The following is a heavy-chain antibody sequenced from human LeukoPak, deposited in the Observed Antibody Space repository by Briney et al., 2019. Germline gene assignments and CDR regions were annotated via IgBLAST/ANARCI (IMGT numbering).Heavy chain of an antibody. J-gene: IGHJ6*02. Sequence: ASVKVSCKASGGTFSSYAISWVRQAPGQGLEWMGGIIPIFGTANHAQKFQGRGTITADESTSTAYMELSSLRSEDTAVYYCARHFPTRYCSGGSCYTPTGDYYYGMDVWGQGTTVTVSS. D-gene: IGHD2-15*01. CDR1: GGTFSSYA. CDR3: ARHFPTRYCSGGSCYTPTGDYYYGMDV. V-gene: IGHV1-69*01. CDR2: IIPIFGTA.